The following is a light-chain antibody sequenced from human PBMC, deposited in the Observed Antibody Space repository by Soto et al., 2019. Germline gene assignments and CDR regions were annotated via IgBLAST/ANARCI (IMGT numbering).Light chain of an antibody. Sequence: EIVLTQSPGTLSLSPGERATLSCRASQSVSSSYLAWYQQKPGQAPRLLIYGASSRATGIPDRFSGSGSGTDFTLTISRLEPEDSAVYYCQQYGSSPPYTIGHGTTLEIK. CDR2: GAS. CDR1: QSVSSSY. J-gene: IGKJ2*01. CDR3: QQYGSSPPYT. V-gene: IGKV3-20*01.